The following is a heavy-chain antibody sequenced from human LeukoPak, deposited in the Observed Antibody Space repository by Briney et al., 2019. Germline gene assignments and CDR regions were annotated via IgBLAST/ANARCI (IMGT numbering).Heavy chain of an antibody. V-gene: IGHV3-7*01. CDR3: ARDMYYYDSSLYF. Sequence: GDSLRLSCAASGFTFSDYWMSWVRQAPGKGLEWVAFIKYDGSEKYYVDSVKGRFTISRDNAKNSLFLQMNSLRAEDTAVYYCARDMYYYDSSLYFWGQGTLVTVSS. CDR1: GFTFSDYW. J-gene: IGHJ4*02. D-gene: IGHD3-22*01. CDR2: IKYDGSEK.